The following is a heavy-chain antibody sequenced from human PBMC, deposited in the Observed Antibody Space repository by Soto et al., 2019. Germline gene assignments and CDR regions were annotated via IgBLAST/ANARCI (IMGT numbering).Heavy chain of an antibody. D-gene: IGHD6-19*01. CDR3: ARILFGRSVAGGYFYMDV. CDR2: IFSNDEK. Sequence: GSGPTLVNPTETLTLTCTVSGFSLSNGKVGVSWIRQPPGKALEWLAHIFSNDEKSYRTSLKSRLTISEDTSKSQVVLTMTNVDPVDTATYYCARILFGRSVAGGYFYMDVGGKGTTVTVS. CDR1: GFSLSNGKVG. J-gene: IGHJ6*03. V-gene: IGHV2-26*01.